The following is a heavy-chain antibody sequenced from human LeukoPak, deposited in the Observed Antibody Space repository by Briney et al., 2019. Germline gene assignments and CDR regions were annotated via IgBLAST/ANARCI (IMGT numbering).Heavy chain of an antibody. V-gene: IGHV4-59*08. CDR2: IYYSGST. D-gene: IGHD3-10*01. CDR3: ARKRTGFGTYGY. J-gene: IGHJ4*02. CDR1: GGSISSYY. Sequence: TSETLSLTCTVSGGSISSYYWSWIRQPPGKGLEWIGYIYYSGSTNYNPSLKSRVTISVDTSKNQFSLKLSSVTAADTAVYYCARKRTGFGTYGYWGQGTLVTVSS.